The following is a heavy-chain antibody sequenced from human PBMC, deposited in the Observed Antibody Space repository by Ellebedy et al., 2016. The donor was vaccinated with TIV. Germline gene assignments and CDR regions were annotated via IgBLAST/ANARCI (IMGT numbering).Heavy chain of an antibody. CDR1: GDSVNSHY. J-gene: IGHJ4*02. CDR2: SYHTGSA. CDR3: ARGTYFDY. D-gene: IGHD1-7*01. Sequence: MPSETLSLTCSVSGDSVNSHYWSWIRQSPGKGLEWLGYSYHTGSASYSRSLKSRLTIVVDTPKNQFSLKLTPVTAADAALYYCARGTYFDYWGQGIPVTVSS. V-gene: IGHV4-59*02.